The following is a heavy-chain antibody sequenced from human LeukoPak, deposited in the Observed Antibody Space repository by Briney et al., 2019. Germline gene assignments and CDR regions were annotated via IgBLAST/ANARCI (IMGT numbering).Heavy chain of an antibody. V-gene: IGHV4-31*03. CDR1: GGSISSGGYY. CDR3: ARTYNGFDPFDY. D-gene: IGHD5-12*01. Sequence: SQTLSLTCTVSGGSISSGGYYWSWIRQHPGKGLEWIGYIYYSGSTYYNPSLKSRVTISVDTSKTQFSLTLSSVTAADTAVYYCARTYNGFDPFDYWGQGTLVTVSS. CDR2: IYYSGST. J-gene: IGHJ4*02.